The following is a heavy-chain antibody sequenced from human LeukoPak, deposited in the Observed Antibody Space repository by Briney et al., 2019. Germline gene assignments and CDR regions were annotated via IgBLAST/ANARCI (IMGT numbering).Heavy chain of an antibody. J-gene: IGHJ4*02. CDR2: ISWNSGSI. CDR3: ARVSIVDYYASGSYQHFDF. Sequence: PGGSLRLSCAASGFTFDDYAMHWVRQAPGKGLEWVSGISWNSGSIGYADSVKGRFTISRDIAKNSLYLLMNSLRAEDTAVYYCARVSIVDYYASGSYQHFDFWGQGTLVTVSS. D-gene: IGHD3-10*01. V-gene: IGHV3-9*01. CDR1: GFTFDDYA.